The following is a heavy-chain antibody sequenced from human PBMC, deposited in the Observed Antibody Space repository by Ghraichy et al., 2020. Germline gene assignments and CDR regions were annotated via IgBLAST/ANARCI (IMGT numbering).Heavy chain of an antibody. V-gene: IGHV4-59*08. D-gene: IGHD5-18*01. CDR1: GCCLRSHV. CDR3: ARRGRGYSLYYYGLDV. Sequence: SETLSLTCTVSGCCLRSHVWSWIRQSPGKALEWIGYISYTGNTNYSPSLGGRATISLDTSKNQFSLSLTSVTAADTAVYYCARRGRGYSLYYYGLDVWGPGTSVTVS. CDR2: ISYTGNT. J-gene: IGHJ6*02.